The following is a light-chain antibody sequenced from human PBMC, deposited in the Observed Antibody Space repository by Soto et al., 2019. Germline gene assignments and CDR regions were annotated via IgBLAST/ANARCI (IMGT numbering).Light chain of an antibody. V-gene: IGKV1-27*01. CDR1: QGIINY. CDR3: QKYNSAPYT. CDR2: AAS. Sequence: DIQMTQSPSSLSASVGDRVTITCRASQGIINYFAWYQQKPGKGPKLLIYAASTLQSGVPSRSRGSGSGTDFTLTISSLQPEYVATYYCQKYNSAPYTVGPGTKLEIK. J-gene: IGKJ2*01.